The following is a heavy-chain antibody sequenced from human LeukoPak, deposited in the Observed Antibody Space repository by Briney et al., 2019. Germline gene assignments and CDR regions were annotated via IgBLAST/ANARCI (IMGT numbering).Heavy chain of an antibody. Sequence: GGTLRLSCAASGFTFSNYAMNWVRQAPGKGLEWVSVISGSGGSIYYADSVKGRFTISRDNAKNSLYLQMNSLRAEDTAVYYCARNYGGSSPFDYWGKGTLVTVSS. CDR1: GFTFSNYA. D-gene: IGHD4-23*01. CDR2: ISGSGGSI. J-gene: IGHJ4*02. CDR3: ARNYGGSSPFDY. V-gene: IGHV3-23*01.